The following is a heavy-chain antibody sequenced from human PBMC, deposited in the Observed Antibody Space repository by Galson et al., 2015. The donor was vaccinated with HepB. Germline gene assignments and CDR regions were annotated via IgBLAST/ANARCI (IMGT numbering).Heavy chain of an antibody. CDR1: GFTFSNYG. J-gene: IGHJ3*02. CDR2: ISYDGSNK. D-gene: IGHD4-23*01. V-gene: IGHV3-30*18. CDR3: ANLQTDYGGNSDAFDI. Sequence: SLRLSCAASGFTFSNYGMHWVRQAPGKGLEWVAVISYDGSNKYYADSVKGRFTISRDNSKNTLYLQMNSLRAEDTAVYYCANLQTDYGGNSDAFDIWGQGTMVTVSS.